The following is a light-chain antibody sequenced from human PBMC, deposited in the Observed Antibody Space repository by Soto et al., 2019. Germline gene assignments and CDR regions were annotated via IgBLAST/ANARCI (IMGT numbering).Light chain of an antibody. CDR2: GAS. V-gene: IGKV3-15*01. J-gene: IGKJ4*01. CDR3: QQYNNWPPLLT. CDR1: QSVSSD. Sequence: EIVMTQSPATLSVSPGERATLSCRASQSVSSDLAWYQHKPGQAPRLLIYGASTRATGVPVRFSGSGSGTEFTLTISSLQSEDFAVYYCQQYNNWPPLLTFGGGTKVEIK.